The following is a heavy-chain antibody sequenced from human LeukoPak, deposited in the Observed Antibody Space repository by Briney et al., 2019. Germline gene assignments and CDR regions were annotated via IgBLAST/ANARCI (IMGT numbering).Heavy chain of an antibody. V-gene: IGHV3-7*03. CDR1: GLTFSSYW. J-gene: IGHJ4*02. D-gene: IGHD1-26*01. CDR2: IKQDGSEK. CDR3: ARVLVGATLYYFDY. Sequence: GGSLRLSCAAPGLTFSSYWMSWVRQAPGKGLEWVANIKQDGSEKYYVDSVKGRFTISRDNAKNSLYLQMNSLRAEDTAVYYCARVLVGATLYYFDYWGQGTLVTVSS.